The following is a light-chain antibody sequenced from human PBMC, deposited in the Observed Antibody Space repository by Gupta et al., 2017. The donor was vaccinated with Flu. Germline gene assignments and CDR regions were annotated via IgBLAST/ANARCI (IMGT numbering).Light chain of an antibody. CDR1: AFPKKY. J-gene: IGLJ2*01. CDR2: DVS. CDR3: YSSATTGTLVV. Sequence: SYERTQPPSVSVSPGQTARITCSGDAFPKKYAYWYQQKSGKAPVLVIYDVSQRPSGITARFSGSRSGNTATLTITGHRVEEEADYYWYSSATTGTLVVFGGGTNLTVL. V-gene: IGLV3-10*01.